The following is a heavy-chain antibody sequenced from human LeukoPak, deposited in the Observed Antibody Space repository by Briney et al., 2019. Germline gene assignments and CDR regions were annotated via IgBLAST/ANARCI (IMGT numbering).Heavy chain of an antibody. CDR3: AREGYGDYSYDY. CDR2: IYYSGST. CDR1: GGSFSGYY. D-gene: IGHD4-17*01. Sequence: PSETLSLTCAVYGGSFSGYYWSWIRQPPGKGLEWIGSIYYSGSTYYNPSLKSRVTISVDTSKNQFSLKLSSVTAADTAVYYCAREGYGDYSYDYWGQGTLVTVSS. J-gene: IGHJ4*02. V-gene: IGHV4-34*01.